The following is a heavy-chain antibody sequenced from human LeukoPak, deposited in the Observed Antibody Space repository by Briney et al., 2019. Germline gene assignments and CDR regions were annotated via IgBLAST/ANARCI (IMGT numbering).Heavy chain of an antibody. D-gene: IGHD2-2*01. Sequence: ASVKVSCQAPGGTFSSYAISWVRQAPGQGLEWRGGIIPIFGTANYAQTFPGRVTITADESTSTAYMQLSSLRSADTAVHYCAREGCSSTSCYRGGPFDYWGQGPLLPVSS. J-gene: IGHJ4*02. V-gene: IGHV1-69*13. CDR1: GGTFSSYA. CDR3: AREGCSSTSCYRGGPFDY. CDR2: IIPIFGTA.